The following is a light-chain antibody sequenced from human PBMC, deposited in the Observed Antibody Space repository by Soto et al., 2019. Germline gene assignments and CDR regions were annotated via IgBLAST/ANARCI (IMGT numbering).Light chain of an antibody. CDR1: QSITRW. CDR3: QQSFSPLTFGGGPPQLT. CDR2: TAS. V-gene: IGKV1-39*01. Sequence: DIQMTQSPSTLSASVGDRVTITCRASQSITRWLAWYQQKPGKAPKLLIYTASTLQTGVPSRFSGSGSGTDFTLTISSLQPEDFATYYCQQSFSPLTFGGGPPQLTFGGGTKVEIK. J-gene: IGKJ4*01.